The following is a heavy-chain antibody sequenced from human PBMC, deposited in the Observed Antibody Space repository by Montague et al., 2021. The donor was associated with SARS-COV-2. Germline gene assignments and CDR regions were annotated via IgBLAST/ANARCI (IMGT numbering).Heavy chain of an antibody. CDR1: GGSISSSSYY. D-gene: IGHD6-13*01. J-gene: IGHJ6*02. CDR3: ARDRFVGTADSIGRYHYYYGMDV. V-gene: IGHV4-31*03. CDR2: IYYSGST. Sequence: TLSPTCTVSGGSISSSSYYWSWIRQHPGKGLEWIGYIYYSGSTYYNPSLKSRVTISVDTSKNQFSLKLSSVTAADTAVYYCARDRFVGTADSIGRYHYYYGMDVWGQGTTVTVSS.